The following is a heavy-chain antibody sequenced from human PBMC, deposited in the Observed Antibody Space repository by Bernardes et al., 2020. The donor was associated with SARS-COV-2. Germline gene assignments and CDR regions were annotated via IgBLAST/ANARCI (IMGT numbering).Heavy chain of an antibody. V-gene: IGHV4-59*01. D-gene: IGHD2-2*01. CDR2: IYYIGTT. Sequence: SETLSLTCSVSGASISSDYWTWIRHIPGKGLEWIGYIYYIGTTKYNPSFESRVTISVDRSNNHFSLELASVTSADTAVYYCARGRPYRTRSYDPYYYFDLWGRGTLVTVSS. CDR3: ARGRPYRTRSYDPYYYFDL. CDR1: GASISSDY. J-gene: IGHJ2*01.